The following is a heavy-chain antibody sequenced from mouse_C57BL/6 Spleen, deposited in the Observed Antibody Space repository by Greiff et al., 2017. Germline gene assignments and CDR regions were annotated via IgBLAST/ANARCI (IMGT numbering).Heavy chain of an antibody. J-gene: IGHJ4*01. Sequence: EVKLVESGGGLVKPGGSLKLSCAASGFTFSDYGMHWVRQAPEKGLEWVAYISSGSSTIYYADTVKGRFTISRDNAKNTLFLQMTSLRSEDTAMYYCARNDYGLMDYWGQGTSVTVSS. CDR1: GFTFSDYG. CDR3: ARNDYGLMDY. CDR2: ISSGSSTI. V-gene: IGHV5-17*01. D-gene: IGHD2-4*01.